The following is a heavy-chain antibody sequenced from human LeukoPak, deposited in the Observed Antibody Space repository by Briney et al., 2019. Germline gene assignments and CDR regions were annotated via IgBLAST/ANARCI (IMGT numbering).Heavy chain of an antibody. J-gene: IGHJ6*02. V-gene: IGHV4-59*01. Sequence: PSETLSLTCTVSGXSISSYYWSWIRQPPGKGLEWIAYIYYSGSTNYNPSLKSRVTISVDTSKNQFSLKLSSVTAADTAVYYCARALSGYSSSSYYGMDVWGQGTTVTVSS. CDR1: GXSISSYY. D-gene: IGHD6-6*01. CDR3: ARALSGYSSSSYYGMDV. CDR2: IYYSGST.